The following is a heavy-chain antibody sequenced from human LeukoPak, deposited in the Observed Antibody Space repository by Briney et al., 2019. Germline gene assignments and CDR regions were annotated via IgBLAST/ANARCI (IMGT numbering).Heavy chain of an antibody. CDR3: AREDYESYYFDY. Sequence: GGSLRLSCAASGFTFSSYWMHWVRQAPGKGLVWVSRVNSGGSDATYADSVKGRFTISRDNAKNTLYLQMNSLRAEDTAVYFCAREDYESYYFDYWGQGTLVTVSS. J-gene: IGHJ4*02. V-gene: IGHV3-74*01. CDR2: VNSGGSDA. CDR1: GFTFSSYW. D-gene: IGHD4-17*01.